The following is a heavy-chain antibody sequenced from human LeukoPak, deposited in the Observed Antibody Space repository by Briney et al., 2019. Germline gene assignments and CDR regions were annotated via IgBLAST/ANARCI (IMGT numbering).Heavy chain of an antibody. J-gene: IGHJ4*02. Sequence: TVNLPCKASGYSFTNYYIHSVRQAPGPRLEWKGIIKPSGGGTSYAQKFQDRVTMTRDTSASAVYLALSSLRSEDAAVYFCARGGGGPQGDYWGQGTLVSVSS. CDR1: GYSFTNYY. CDR3: ARGGGGPQGDY. V-gene: IGHV1-46*01. D-gene: IGHD2-15*01. CDR2: IKPSGGGT.